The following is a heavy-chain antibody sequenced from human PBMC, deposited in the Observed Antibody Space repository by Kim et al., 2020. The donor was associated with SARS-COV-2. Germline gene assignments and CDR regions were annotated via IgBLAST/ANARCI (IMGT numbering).Heavy chain of an antibody. CDR1: GGSISSSNYY. V-gene: IGHV4-39*07. Sequence: SETLSLTCTVSGGSISSSNYYWGWIRQPPGKGLEWIGSIYYSGNTYYNPSLKSPVTISVDTSKNQFSLRLTSVTAADTAVYYCARRQGSGSFDPFDPWGQGTLVTVSS. CDR2: IYYSGNT. J-gene: IGHJ5*02. D-gene: IGHD3-10*01. CDR3: ARRQGSGSFDPFDP.